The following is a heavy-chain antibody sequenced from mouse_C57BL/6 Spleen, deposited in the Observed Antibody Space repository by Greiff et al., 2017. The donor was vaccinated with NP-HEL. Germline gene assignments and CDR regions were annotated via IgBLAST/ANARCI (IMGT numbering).Heavy chain of an antibody. V-gene: IGHV1-59*01. CDR1: GYTFTSYW. CDR3: ASHGNGDY. Sequence: VQLQQPGAELVRPGTSVKLSCKASGYTFTSYWMHWVKQRPGQGLEWIGVIDPSDSYTNYNQKFKGKATLTVDTSSSTAYMQLSSLTSEDSAVYYCASHGNGDYWGQGTTLTVSS. CDR2: IDPSDSYT. D-gene: IGHD2-1*01. J-gene: IGHJ2*01.